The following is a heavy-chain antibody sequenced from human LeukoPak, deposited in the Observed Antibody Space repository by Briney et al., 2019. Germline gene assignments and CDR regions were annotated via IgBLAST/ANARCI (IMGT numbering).Heavy chain of an antibody. CDR3: ARVLRRDGYKTLGY. V-gene: IGHV1-8*01. D-gene: IGHD5-24*01. CDR1: GYTFTSYD. CDR2: MNPNSGNT. J-gene: IGHJ4*02. Sequence: GASAKVSCKASGYTFTSYDINWVRQATGQGLEWMGWMNPNSGNTGYAQKFQGRVTMTRNTSISTAYMELSSLRSEDTAVYYCARVLRRDGYKTLGYWGQGTLVTVSS.